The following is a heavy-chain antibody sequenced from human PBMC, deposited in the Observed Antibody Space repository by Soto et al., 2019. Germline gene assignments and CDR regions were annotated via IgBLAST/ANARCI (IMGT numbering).Heavy chain of an antibody. V-gene: IGHV3-23*01. CDR1: GFTFSSYA. D-gene: IGHD2-21*01. Sequence: GGSLRLSCAASGFTFSSYAMSWVRQAPGKGLEWVSAISGSGGSTYYADSVKGRFTISRDNSKNTLYLQMNSLRAEDTAVYYCAKDGGEGYLFPTFDYWGQGTLVTVSS. J-gene: IGHJ4*02. CDR3: AKDGGEGYLFPTFDY. CDR2: ISGSGGST.